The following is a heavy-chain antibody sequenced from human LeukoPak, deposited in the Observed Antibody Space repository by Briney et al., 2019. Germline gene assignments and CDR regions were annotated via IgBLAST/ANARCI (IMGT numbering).Heavy chain of an antibody. V-gene: IGHV3-23*01. D-gene: IGHD5-12*01. CDR3: AKDPYRASSGLVDY. Sequence: GGSLRLSCAASGFTFAIHAMTWVRQAPGKGLEWVSGISGDGASTHYAESVKGQFTISRDNSQNTLFLQMNSLRVEDTAIYYCAKDPYRASSGLVDYWGQGTLVTVSS. CDR2: ISGDGAST. CDR1: GFTFAIHA. J-gene: IGHJ4*02.